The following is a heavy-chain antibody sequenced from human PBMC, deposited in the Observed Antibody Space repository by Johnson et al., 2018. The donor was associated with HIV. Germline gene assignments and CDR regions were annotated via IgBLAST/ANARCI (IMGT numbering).Heavy chain of an antibody. CDR2: VRHDGSNK. Sequence: QMQLVESGGGVVQPGGSLRLSCAASGFTFSSYGMHWVRQAPGKGLQWVAFVRHDGSNKYYAESLKGRFTISRDNSKNTPYLQMDSLRAEDAAVYYCAKVRGGPPGAFEIWGEGTMVTVSS. V-gene: IGHV3-30*02. CDR3: AKVRGGPPGAFEI. CDR1: GFTFSSYG. J-gene: IGHJ3*02. D-gene: IGHD3-10*01.